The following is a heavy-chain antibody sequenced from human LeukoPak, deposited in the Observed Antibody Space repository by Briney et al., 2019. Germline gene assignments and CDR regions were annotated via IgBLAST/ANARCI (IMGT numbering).Heavy chain of an antibody. CDR3: ARDRIAAAVLDY. CDR2: INPYHGKT. J-gene: IGHJ4*02. Sequence: ALVKVSCKASGYNFITYGFSWVRQAPGQGLEWMGWINPYHGKTKYAQKFQGRVTMTTDTSTNTAHMELRSLTSDDTAVYFCARDRIAAAVLDYWGQGTLVTVSS. CDR1: GYNFITYG. D-gene: IGHD6-13*01. V-gene: IGHV1-18*01.